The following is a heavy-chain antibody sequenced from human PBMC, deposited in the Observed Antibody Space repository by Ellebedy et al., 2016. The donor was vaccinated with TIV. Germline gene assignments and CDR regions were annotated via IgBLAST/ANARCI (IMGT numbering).Heavy chain of an antibody. Sequence: PAGSLRLSCAVSGFTISNYALSLVRYAPRPGLELVSIISGYVGSTNYADSVKGRFTISSDNSKHTLYLQMNSLRAEDTAVYYCAKSPSRKPGLVDYWGQGTLVTVSS. D-gene: IGHD1-14*01. V-gene: IGHV3-23*01. CDR3: AKSPSRKPGLVDY. CDR2: ISGYVGST. J-gene: IGHJ4*02. CDR1: GFTISNYA.